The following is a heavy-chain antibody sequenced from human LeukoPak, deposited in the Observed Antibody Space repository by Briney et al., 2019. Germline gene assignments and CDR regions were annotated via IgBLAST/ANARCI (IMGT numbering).Heavy chain of an antibody. CDR2: ISSQYGHT. V-gene: IGHV1-18*01. CDR1: GYIFTSYG. Sequence: ASVKVSCKTSGYIFTSYGISWVRQAPGQGLEWMGWISSQYGHTNYAQKLQRRVTVTTDSSTSTAYMELRSLRSDDTAVYYCARGELGGDDYVWGTPVTDYWGQGTLVTVSS. D-gene: IGHD3-16*01. CDR3: ARGELGGDDYVWGTPVTDY. J-gene: IGHJ4*02.